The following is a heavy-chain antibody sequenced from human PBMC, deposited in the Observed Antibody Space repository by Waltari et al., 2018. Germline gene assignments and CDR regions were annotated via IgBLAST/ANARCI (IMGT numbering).Heavy chain of an antibody. CDR1: GYTFSNYG. CDR3: ARLYDASAYYNTYLDP. J-gene: IGHJ5*02. Sequence: QVQLVQSGAEVRKPGASVKVSCKASGYTFSNYGIAWVRQAPGQGLEWMGWIRGYDGDTKYTRGFEGRLTVTTDTSTNTAHMELRSLRSDDTAVYYCARLYDASAYYNTYLDPWGQGALVTVVS. CDR2: IRGYDGDT. D-gene: IGHD3-22*01. V-gene: IGHV1-18*01.